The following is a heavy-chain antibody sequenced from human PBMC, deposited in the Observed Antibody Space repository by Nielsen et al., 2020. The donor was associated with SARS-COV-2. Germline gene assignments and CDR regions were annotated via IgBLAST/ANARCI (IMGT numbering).Heavy chain of an antibody. J-gene: IGHJ3*02. CDR3: ARESVTGTDAFDI. V-gene: IGHV3-11*05. Sequence: GESLKISCAASGFTFSDYYMSWIRQAPGKGLEWVSYISSSSSYTNYAGSVKGRFTISRDNAKNSLYLQMNSLRAEDTAVYYCARESVTGTDAFDIWGQGTVVTVSS. CDR2: ISSSSSYT. CDR1: GFTFSDYY. D-gene: IGHD6-19*01.